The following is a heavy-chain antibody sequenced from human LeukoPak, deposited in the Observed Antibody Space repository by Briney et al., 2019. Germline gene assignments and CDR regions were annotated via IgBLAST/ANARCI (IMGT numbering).Heavy chain of an antibody. J-gene: IGHJ4*02. CDR1: GGTFSRYA. CDR2: IIPILGTA. Sequence: GASVKVSCKASGGTFSRYAISWVRQAPGQGLEWMGRIIPILGTANYAQKFQGRVTITTDESTSTAYMELSSLRSEDTAVYYCARDQKELAVAGVFDYWGQGTLVTVSS. V-gene: IGHV1-69*05. D-gene: IGHD6-19*01. CDR3: ARDQKELAVAGVFDY.